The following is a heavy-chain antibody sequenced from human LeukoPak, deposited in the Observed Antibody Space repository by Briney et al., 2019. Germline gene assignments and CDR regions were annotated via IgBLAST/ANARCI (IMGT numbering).Heavy chain of an antibody. CDR3: ATDRGGTYSHYYFDY. J-gene: IGHJ4*02. CDR1: GGTFSSYA. Sequence: SVKVSCKASGGTFSSYAISWVRQAPGQGLEWMGRIIPILGIANYAQKFQGRVTITADKSTSTAYMELSSLRSDDTAVYYCATDRGGTYSHYYFDYWGQGTLVTVSS. V-gene: IGHV1-69*04. CDR2: IIPILGIA. D-gene: IGHD1-26*01.